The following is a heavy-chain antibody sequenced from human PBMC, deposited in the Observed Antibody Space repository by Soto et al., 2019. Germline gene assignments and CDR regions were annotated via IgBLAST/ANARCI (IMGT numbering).Heavy chain of an antibody. V-gene: IGHV3-30*18. CDR3: AKEGPYCSSTSCPREYYYYGMDV. D-gene: IGHD2-2*01. J-gene: IGHJ6*02. CDR1: GFTFSSYG. CDR2: ISYDGSNK. Sequence: QVQLVESGGGVVQPGRSLRLSCAASGFTFSSYGMHWVRQAPGKGLEWVAVISYDGSNKYYADSVKGRFTISRDNSKNTLYLQMNSLRAEDTAVYYCAKEGPYCSSTSCPREYYYYGMDVWGQGTTVTVSS.